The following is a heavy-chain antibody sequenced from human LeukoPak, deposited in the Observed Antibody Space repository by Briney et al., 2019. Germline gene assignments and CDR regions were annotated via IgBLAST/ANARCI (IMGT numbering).Heavy chain of an antibody. CDR2: ISGSGGST. Sequence: GGSLRLSCAASGFTFSSYAMSWVRQAPGKGLEWVSAISGSGGSTYYADSVKGRFTISRDNSKNTLYLQMNSLRAEDTAVYYCAKEMGGSCYRRDAFDIWGQGTMVTVSS. D-gene: IGHD2-15*01. J-gene: IGHJ3*02. CDR1: GFTFSSYA. CDR3: AKEMGGSCYRRDAFDI. V-gene: IGHV3-23*01.